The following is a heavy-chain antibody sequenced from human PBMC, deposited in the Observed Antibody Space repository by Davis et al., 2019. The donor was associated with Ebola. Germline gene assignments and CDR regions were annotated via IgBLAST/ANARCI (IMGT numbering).Heavy chain of an antibody. Sequence: GESLKISCAASGFTFSRYWMSWVRQAPGKGLEWVANIKQDGSEKYYVDSVKGRFTISRDNAKNSLYLQMNSLRAEDTAVYYCARDTLLEWPFYYGMDVWGQGTTVTVSS. V-gene: IGHV3-7*03. D-gene: IGHD3-3*01. CDR1: GFTFSRYW. J-gene: IGHJ6*02. CDR3: ARDTLLEWPFYYGMDV. CDR2: IKQDGSEK.